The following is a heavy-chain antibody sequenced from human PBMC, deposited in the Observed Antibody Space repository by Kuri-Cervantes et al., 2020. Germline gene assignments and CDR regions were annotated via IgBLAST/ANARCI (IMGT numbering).Heavy chain of an antibody. CDR3: AKPGMTTDAFDI. CDR2: ISNSGRYI. V-gene: IGHV3-21*01. D-gene: IGHD1-1*01. CDR1: RFIFSSYA. J-gene: IGHJ3*02. Sequence: GESLKISCAASRFIFSSYAMHWVRQAPGKGLEWVSSISNSGRYIYYADSVQGRFTISRDNAKNSLYLQMNSLRAEDTAVYYCAKPGMTTDAFDIWGQGTMVTVSS.